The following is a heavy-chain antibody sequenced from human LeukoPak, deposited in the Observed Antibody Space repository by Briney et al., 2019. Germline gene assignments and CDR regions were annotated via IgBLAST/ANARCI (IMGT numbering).Heavy chain of an antibody. Sequence: PGGSLRLSCAASGFTFSSYGMHWVRQAPGKGLEWVAFIRYDGTNKYYADSVKGRFTISRDNSKNTLSLQMNGLRPEDTAVYYCAKDGEDPLDYWGQGTLVTVSS. CDR1: GFTFSSYG. J-gene: IGHJ4*02. V-gene: IGHV3-30*02. CDR3: AKDGEDPLDY. CDR2: IRYDGTNK. D-gene: IGHD2-21*01.